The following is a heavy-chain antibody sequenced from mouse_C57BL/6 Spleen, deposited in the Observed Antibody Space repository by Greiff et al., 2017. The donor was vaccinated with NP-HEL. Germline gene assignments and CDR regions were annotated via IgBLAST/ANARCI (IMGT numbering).Heavy chain of an antibody. V-gene: IGHV5-16*01. D-gene: IGHD2-5*01. Sequence: EVKLVESEGGLVQPGSSMKLSCTASGFTFSDYYMAWVRQVPEKGLEWVANINYDGSSTYYLDSLKSRFIISRDNAKNILYLQMSSLKSEDTATYYCARDRDSNYDCDDWGQSTTLTVSS. J-gene: IGHJ2*01. CDR1: GFTFSDYY. CDR2: INYDGSST. CDR3: ARDRDSNYDCDD.